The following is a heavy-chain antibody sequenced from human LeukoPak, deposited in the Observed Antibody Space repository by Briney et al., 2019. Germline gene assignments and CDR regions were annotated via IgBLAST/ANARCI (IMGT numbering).Heavy chain of an antibody. J-gene: IGHJ6*02. CDR3: TRSNILLAGIMDV. D-gene: IGHD6-19*01. V-gene: IGHV3-49*04. Sequence: GGSLRLSCTTSGFTFAGYAMSWVRQAPGKGLEWVGFVRSKTYGGTTEYAASVKGRFTISRDDSKSIAFLQMSSLKTEDTAMYYRTRSNILLAGIMDVWGQGTTVTVSS. CDR1: GFTFAGYA. CDR2: VRSKTYGGTT.